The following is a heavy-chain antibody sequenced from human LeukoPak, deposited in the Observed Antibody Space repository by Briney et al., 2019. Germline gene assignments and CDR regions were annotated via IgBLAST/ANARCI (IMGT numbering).Heavy chain of an antibody. Sequence: GGSLRLSCAASGFTFSDYYMSWIRQAPGKGLEWVSYISNSGSTIYYADSVKGRFTISRDNAKNSLYLQMNSLRAEDTAVYYCARVLLADGYKEMAVVGYFDYWGQGTLVTVSS. CDR2: ISNSGSTI. D-gene: IGHD5-24*01. J-gene: IGHJ4*02. V-gene: IGHV3-11*04. CDR3: ARVLLADGYKEMAVVGYFDY. CDR1: GFTFSDYY.